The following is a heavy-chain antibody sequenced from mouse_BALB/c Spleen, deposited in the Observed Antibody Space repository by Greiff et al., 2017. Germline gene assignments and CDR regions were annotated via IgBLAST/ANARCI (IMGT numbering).Heavy chain of an antibody. D-gene: IGHD2-4*01. Sequence: EVKVEESGTVLARPGASVKMSCKASGYTFTSYWMHWVKQRPGQGLEWIGAIYPGNSDTSYNQKFKGKAKLTAVTSTSTAYMELSSLTNEDSAVYYCTRWIYYDYDAYAMDYWGQGTSVTVSS. J-gene: IGHJ4*01. CDR1: GYTFTSYW. CDR3: TRWIYYDYDAYAMDY. CDR2: IYPGNSDT. V-gene: IGHV1-5*01.